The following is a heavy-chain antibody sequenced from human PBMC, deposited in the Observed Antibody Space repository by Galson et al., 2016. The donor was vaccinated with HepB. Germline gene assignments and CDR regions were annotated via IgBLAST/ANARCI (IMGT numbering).Heavy chain of an antibody. Sequence: SVKVSCKASGYTFTDFYIHWVRQAPGQGLEWMGWINPNSGGTNYAQKFQGRVTMTRDTSINTAYRELTRLRSDDTAVYYCARDYGMGDYCSGGSCFYNWFDPWGQGTLVTVSS. V-gene: IGHV1-2*02. D-gene: IGHD2-15*01. CDR1: GYTFTDFY. CDR2: INPNSGGT. J-gene: IGHJ5*02. CDR3: ARDYGMGDYCSGGSCFYNWFDP.